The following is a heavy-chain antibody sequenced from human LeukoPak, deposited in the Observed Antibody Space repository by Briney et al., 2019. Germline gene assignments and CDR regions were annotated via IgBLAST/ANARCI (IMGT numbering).Heavy chain of an antibody. D-gene: IGHD6-19*01. J-gene: IGHJ4*02. V-gene: IGHV4-4*02. CDR3: ARDPSGSGWRNFDY. CDR2: IYHSGST. Sequence: SETLSLTCAVSGGSLSSSNWWSWVRQPPGKGLEWIGEIYHSGSTNYNSSLKSRVTISVDKSKNQFSLKLSSVTAADTAVYYCARDPSGSGWRNFDYWGQGTLVTVSS. CDR1: GGSLSSSNW.